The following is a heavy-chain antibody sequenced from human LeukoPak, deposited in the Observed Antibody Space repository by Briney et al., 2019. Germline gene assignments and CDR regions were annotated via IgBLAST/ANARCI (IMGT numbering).Heavy chain of an antibody. CDR1: GFTFSSYA. CDR2: ISGSGGST. V-gene: IGHV3-23*01. J-gene: IGHJ4*02. Sequence: GGSLRPSCAASGFTFSSYAMSWVRQAPGKGLEWVSAISGSGGSTYCADSVKGRFTISRDNSKNTLYLQMNSLRAEDTAVYYCAKETHYDYVWGSYYFDYWGQGTLVTVSS. D-gene: IGHD3-16*01. CDR3: AKETHYDYVWGSYYFDY.